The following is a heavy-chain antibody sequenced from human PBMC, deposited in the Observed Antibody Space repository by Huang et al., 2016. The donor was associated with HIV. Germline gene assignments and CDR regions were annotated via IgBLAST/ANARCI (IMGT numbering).Heavy chain of an antibody. Sequence: QVQLVQSGAEVKKPGASVKVSCKDSGYTFTRNGLSWVRQAPGKGLEWMGWISGHNGNTKYAQKFQGRVTMTTDTSTRTAYMELRNLRPEDTAIYYCARDSGYYPGGGDAFEIWGQGTMVSVSS. CDR3: ARDSGYYPGGGDAFEI. CDR1: GYTFTRNG. CDR2: ISGHNGNT. V-gene: IGHV1-18*01. D-gene: IGHD3-22*01. J-gene: IGHJ3*02.